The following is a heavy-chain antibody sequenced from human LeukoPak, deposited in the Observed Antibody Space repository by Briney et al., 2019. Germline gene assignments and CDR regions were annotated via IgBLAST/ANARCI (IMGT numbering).Heavy chain of an antibody. D-gene: IGHD5-24*01. V-gene: IGHV3-23*01. CDR1: GFTVSSNY. J-gene: IGHJ3*02. Sequence: PGGSLRLSCAASGFTVSSNYMSWVRQAPGKGLEWVSAISGSGGSTYYADSVKGRFTISRDNSKNTLYLQMNSLRAEDTAVYYCAKSQRWLQLGDAFDIWGQGTMVTVSS. CDR3: AKSQRWLQLGDAFDI. CDR2: ISGSGGST.